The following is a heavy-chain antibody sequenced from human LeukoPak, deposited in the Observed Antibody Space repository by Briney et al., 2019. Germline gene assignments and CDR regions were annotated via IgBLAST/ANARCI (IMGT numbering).Heavy chain of an antibody. V-gene: IGHV1-18*01. J-gene: IGHJ4*02. CDR3: VRDFGATYYYDSSGPPTGDY. D-gene: IGHD3-22*01. CDR1: GYTFTSYG. CDR2: ISAYNGNT. Sequence: GASVTVSCKASGYTFTSYGISWVRQAPGQGLEWLGWISAYNGNTNYAQKLEGRVTMTTDTSTSTAYMELRSLRSDDTAVYYCVRDFGATYYYDSSGPPTGDYWGQGTLVTVSS.